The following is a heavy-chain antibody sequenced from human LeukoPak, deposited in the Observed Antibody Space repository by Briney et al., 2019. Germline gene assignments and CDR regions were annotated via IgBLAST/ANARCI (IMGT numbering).Heavy chain of an antibody. V-gene: IGHV3-23*01. Sequence: GGSLRLSCAASGFTFSSYAMSWVRQAPGKGLEWVSAISGRGGSTYYADSVKGRFTISRDNSKNTLYLQMNSLRAEDTAVYYCAKDSPVLRFLEWLPGRNWFDPWGQGTLVTVSS. CDR3: AKDSPVLRFLEWLPGRNWFDP. CDR1: GFTFSSYA. D-gene: IGHD3-3*01. CDR2: ISGRGGST. J-gene: IGHJ5*02.